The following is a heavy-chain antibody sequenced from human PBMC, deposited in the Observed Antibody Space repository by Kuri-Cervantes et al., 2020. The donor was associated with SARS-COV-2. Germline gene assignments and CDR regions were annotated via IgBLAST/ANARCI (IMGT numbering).Heavy chain of an antibody. CDR1: GFTFSSYA. CDR2: INGDSTVI. V-gene: IGHV3-48*04. J-gene: IGHJ4*02. D-gene: IGHD2/OR15-2a*01. CDR3: ANDPNRIHY. Sequence: GESLKISCAASGFTFSSYAMSWIRQAPGKGLEWVSHINGDSTVIEYADSVKGRFIISRDNAKKSLYLQMNSLRAEDTAVYYCANDPNRIHYWGQGALVTVSS.